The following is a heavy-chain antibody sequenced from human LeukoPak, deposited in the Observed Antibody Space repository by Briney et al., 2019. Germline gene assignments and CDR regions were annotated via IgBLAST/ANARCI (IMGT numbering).Heavy chain of an antibody. CDR2: ISAYNGNT. D-gene: IGHD3-22*01. Sequence: ASVKVSCKSSGYTFTSYGISWVRQAPGQGLEWMGWISAYNGNTNYAQKLQGRVTMTTDTSTSTDYMELRSQRSDDTAVYYCARVGIVSYYDSSEGVYGMDVWGQGTTVTVSS. V-gene: IGHV1-18*01. CDR3: ARVGIVSYYDSSEGVYGMDV. CDR1: GYTFTSYG. J-gene: IGHJ6*02.